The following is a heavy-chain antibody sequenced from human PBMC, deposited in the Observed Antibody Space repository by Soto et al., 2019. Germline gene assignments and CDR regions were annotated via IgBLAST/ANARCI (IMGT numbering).Heavy chain of an antibody. Sequence: APVKVSCKASGERFTTYGISWVRQAPGQGLEWMGWISTYNTNTKYAPKFQGRLLLTTDTSTTTAHMELRSLRPDDTAVYYCARWAGQVRDYGGPFDYWGQGTLVTVSS. CDR2: ISTYNTNT. CDR1: GERFTTYG. CDR3: ARWAGQVRDYGGPFDY. D-gene: IGHD4-17*01. J-gene: IGHJ4*02. V-gene: IGHV1-18*04.